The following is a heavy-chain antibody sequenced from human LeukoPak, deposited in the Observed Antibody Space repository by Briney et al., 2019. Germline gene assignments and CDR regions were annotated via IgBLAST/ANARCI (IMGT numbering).Heavy chain of an antibody. CDR2: IYYSGST. Sequence: PSETLSLTCTVSGGSISSYYWSWIRQPPGKGLEWIGYIYYSGSTNYNPSLKSRVTISVDTSKNQFSLKLSSVTAADTAVYYCAREDSSGWPRRTTRMDVWGQGTTVTVSS. J-gene: IGHJ6*02. CDR1: GGSISSYY. D-gene: IGHD6-19*01. V-gene: IGHV4-59*12. CDR3: AREDSSGWPRRTTRMDV.